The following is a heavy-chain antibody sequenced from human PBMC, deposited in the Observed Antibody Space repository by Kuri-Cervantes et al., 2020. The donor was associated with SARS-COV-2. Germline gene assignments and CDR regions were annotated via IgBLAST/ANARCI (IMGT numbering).Heavy chain of an antibody. CDR2: IRSKAYGGTP. J-gene: IGHJ4*02. Sequence: GESLKISCAASGFTFSSYAMHWVRQAPGKGLEWLGFIRSKAYGGTPEHATSVEGRFTISRDDSNNIAYLHTSSLTTEDTAVYYCARDLYSSSPIWGQGTLVTVSS. CDR1: GFTFSSYA. CDR3: ARDLYSSSPI. D-gene: IGHD6-6*01. V-gene: IGHV3-49*04.